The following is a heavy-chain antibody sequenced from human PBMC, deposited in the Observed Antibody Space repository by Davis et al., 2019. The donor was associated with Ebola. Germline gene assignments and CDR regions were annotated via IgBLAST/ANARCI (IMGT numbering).Heavy chain of an antibody. CDR2: IIPIFGTA. V-gene: IGHV1-69*06. D-gene: IGHD3-3*01. J-gene: IGHJ6*02. CDR1: GYTFTSYY. Sequence: SVKVSCKASGYTFTSYYMHWVRQAPGQGLEWMGGIIPIFGTANYAQKFQGRVTITADKSTSTAYMELSSLRSEDTAVYYCARYNFWSGYYGSYYYGMDVWGQGTTVTVSS. CDR3: ARYNFWSGYYGSYYYGMDV.